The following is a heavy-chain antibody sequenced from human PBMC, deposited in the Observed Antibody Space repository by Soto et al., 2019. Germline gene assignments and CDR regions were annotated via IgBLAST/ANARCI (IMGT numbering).Heavy chain of an antibody. V-gene: IGHV3-30-3*01. Sequence: GGSLRLSCAASGFTFSSYAMHWVRQAPGKGLEWVAVISYDGSNKYYADSVKGRFTISRDNSKNTLYLQMNSLRAEDTAVYYCARGERQWLVRSWFDPWGQGTLVTVSS. D-gene: IGHD6-19*01. CDR2: ISYDGSNK. J-gene: IGHJ5*02. CDR3: ARGERQWLVRSWFDP. CDR1: GFTFSSYA.